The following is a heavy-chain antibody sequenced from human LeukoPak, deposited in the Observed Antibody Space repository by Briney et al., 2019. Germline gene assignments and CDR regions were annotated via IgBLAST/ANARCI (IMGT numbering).Heavy chain of an antibody. Sequence: GGSLRLSCAASGFTFSSYGMHWVRQAPGKGLEWVAFIRYDGSNKYYADSVKGRFTISRDNSKNTLYLQMNSLRAEDTAVYYCASPLRRGLSAFDIWGQGTMVTVSS. CDR2: IRYDGSNK. V-gene: IGHV3-30*02. CDR3: ASPLRRGLSAFDI. D-gene: IGHD3-16*01. CDR1: GFTFSSYG. J-gene: IGHJ3*02.